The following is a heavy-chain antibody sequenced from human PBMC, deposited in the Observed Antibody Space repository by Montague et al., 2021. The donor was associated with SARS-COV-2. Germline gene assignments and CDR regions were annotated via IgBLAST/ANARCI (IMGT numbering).Heavy chain of an antibody. J-gene: IGHJ4*02. V-gene: IGHV6-1*01. CDR1: GDSVVRLVAA. D-gene: IGHD1-26*01. CDR2: TYYTYDGYN. Sequence: CAISGDSVVRLVAASCYSGAAPSSTRVNSGSTYYTYDGYNYYTVSVKSRITINPDTSKNQISLQLNSVTPEDTAVYYCARTSASSDYWGQGTLVTVSS. CDR3: ARTSASSDY.